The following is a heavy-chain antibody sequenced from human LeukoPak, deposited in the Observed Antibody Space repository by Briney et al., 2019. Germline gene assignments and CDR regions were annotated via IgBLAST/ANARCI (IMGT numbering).Heavy chain of an antibody. V-gene: IGHV3-30-3*02. CDR1: GFTFSSYA. D-gene: IGHD3-3*01. J-gene: IGHJ4*02. Sequence: GGSLRLSCAASGFTFSSYAMHWVRQAPGKGLEWVAVISYDGSNKYYADSVKGRFTISRDNSKNTLYLQMNSLRAEDTAVYYCAKYLYDFWSGSYYWGQGTLVTVSS. CDR3: AKYLYDFWSGSYY. CDR2: ISYDGSNK.